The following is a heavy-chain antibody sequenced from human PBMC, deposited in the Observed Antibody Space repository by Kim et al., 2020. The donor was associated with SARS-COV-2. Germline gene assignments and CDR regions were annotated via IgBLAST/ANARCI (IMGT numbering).Heavy chain of an antibody. V-gene: IGHV3-23*01. D-gene: IGHD2-15*01. CDR1: GFTFSSYA. Sequence: GGSLRLSCAASGFTFSSYAMTWVRQAPEKGLEWVSSISGSGVTTFYADSVKGRFSISRDNSKNTLFLQMSSLRADDTAVYYCAKAQNLDINGRKCFDYWGQGTLVTVSS. CDR2: ISGSGVTT. J-gene: IGHJ4*02. CDR3: AKAQNLDINGRKCFDY.